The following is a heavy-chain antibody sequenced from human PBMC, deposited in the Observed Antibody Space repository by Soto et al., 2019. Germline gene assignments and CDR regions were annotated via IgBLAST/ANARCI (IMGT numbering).Heavy chain of an antibody. CDR3: AIEGVRGMDV. CDR1: GYTFTSYD. D-gene: IGHD3-16*01. CDR2: MNPNSGNT. J-gene: IGHJ6*02. Sequence: QVQLVQSGAEVKKPGASVKVSCKASGYTFTSYDINWVRQATGQGLEWMGWMNPNSGNTGYAQKFRGRITMTRNTSISTAYMMLSSLRSEDTALFYCAIEGVRGMDVWGQGTTVTVSS. V-gene: IGHV1-8*01.